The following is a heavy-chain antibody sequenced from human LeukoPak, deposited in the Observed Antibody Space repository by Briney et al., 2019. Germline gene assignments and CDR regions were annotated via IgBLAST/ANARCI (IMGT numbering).Heavy chain of an antibody. CDR1: GGSISNTNW. CDR3: AREVSPYRPLAY. CDR2: VNLQGST. J-gene: IGHJ4*02. Sequence: SGTLSLTCGVSGGSISNTNWWTWVRQPPGKGLEWIGEVNLQGSTNYNPSLKSRVAISVENSENHVSLKLTSVTAADTAVYYLAREVSPYRPLAYSGEGTLVTVAS. V-gene: IGHV4-4*02.